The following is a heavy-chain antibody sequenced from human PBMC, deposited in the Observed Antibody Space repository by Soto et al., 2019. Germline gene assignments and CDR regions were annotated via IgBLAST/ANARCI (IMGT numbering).Heavy chain of an antibody. V-gene: IGHV4-4*07. D-gene: IGHD3-16*01. J-gene: IGHJ4*02. CDR3: AREERGTFYADY. CDR2: IYTSGVT. CDR1: GGSISTYW. Sequence: QVQVQESGPGLVKPSETLSLTCTVSGGSISTYWWSWIRQSAGKGLEWIGRIYTSGVTNYNPSLKSRVTMSVYTSKNQFSLNLSSVTAADTAIYYCAREERGTFYADYWGQGTLVTVSS.